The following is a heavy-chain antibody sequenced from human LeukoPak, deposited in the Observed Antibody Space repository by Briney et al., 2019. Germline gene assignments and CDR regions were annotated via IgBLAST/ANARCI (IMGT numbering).Heavy chain of an antibody. Sequence: GGSLRLSCAASGFTFSTYWMHWVRQAPGKGLVWVSRIKSDGSTNYADSVKGRFTISRDNAKNSVSLQMNSLRPEDTGVYYCARAPSEIGGYYPEYFRHWGQGTLVTVSS. CDR3: ARAPSEIGGYYPEYFRH. V-gene: IGHV3-74*01. J-gene: IGHJ1*01. CDR2: IKSDGST. CDR1: GFTFSTYW. D-gene: IGHD3-22*01.